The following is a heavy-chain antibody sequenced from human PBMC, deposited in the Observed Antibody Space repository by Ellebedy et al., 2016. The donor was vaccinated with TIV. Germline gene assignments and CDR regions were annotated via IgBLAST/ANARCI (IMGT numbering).Heavy chain of an antibody. CDR3: ATDKVCFTFDI. Sequence: GESLKISCAASGFTFSSYWMSWVRQAPGKGLEWVANINQDGRTTNYVDSVKGRFTISRDNAKNSLYLQLNSLRVDDTAMYYCATDKVCFTFDIWGRGTMVTVSS. V-gene: IGHV3-7*01. CDR1: GFTFSSYW. J-gene: IGHJ3*02. CDR2: INQDGRTT.